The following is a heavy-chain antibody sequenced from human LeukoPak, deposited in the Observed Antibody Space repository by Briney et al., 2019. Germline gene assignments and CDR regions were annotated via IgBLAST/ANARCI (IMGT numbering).Heavy chain of an antibody. CDR2: ISYDESNK. CDR3: ARRGSSGCFDY. V-gene: IGHV3-30-3*01. CDR1: GFTFNTYT. D-gene: IGHD6-19*01. Sequence: PGRSLRLSCAASGFTFNTYTIYWVRQAPGKGLEWVAVISYDESNKYYADSVKGRFTISRDNSKNTLYLQMNSLRAEDTAVYYCARRGSSGCFDYWGQGTLVTVSS. J-gene: IGHJ4*02.